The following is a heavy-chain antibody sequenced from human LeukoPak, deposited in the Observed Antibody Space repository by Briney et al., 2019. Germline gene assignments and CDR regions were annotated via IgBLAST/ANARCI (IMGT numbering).Heavy chain of an antibody. V-gene: IGHV4-39*07. D-gene: IGHD2-15*01. CDR2: IYYSGST. CDR3: ARGYCSGGSCYHDYFDY. CDR1: GGSISSSSYY. J-gene: IGHJ4*02. Sequence: SETLSLTCTVSGGSISSSSYYWGWIRQPPGKGLEWIGSIYYSGSTYYNPSLKSRVTISVDTSKNQFSLKLSSVTAADTAVYYCARGYCSGGSCYHDYFDYWGQGTLVTVSS.